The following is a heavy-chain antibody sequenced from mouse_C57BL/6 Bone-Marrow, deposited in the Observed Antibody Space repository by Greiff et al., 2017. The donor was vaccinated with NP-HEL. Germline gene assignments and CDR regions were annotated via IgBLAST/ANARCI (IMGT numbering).Heavy chain of an antibody. CDR2: ISDGGSYT. D-gene: IGHD1-1*01. J-gene: IGHJ1*03. CDR3: ARCYGSSYHWYFDV. CDR1: GFTFSSYA. Sequence: EVKLVESGGGLVKPGGSLKLSCAASGFTFSSYAMSWVRQTPEKRLEWVATISDGGSYTYYPDNVKGRFTISRDNAKNNLYLQMSHLKSEDTAMYYCARCYGSSYHWYFDVWGTGTTVTVSS. V-gene: IGHV5-4*03.